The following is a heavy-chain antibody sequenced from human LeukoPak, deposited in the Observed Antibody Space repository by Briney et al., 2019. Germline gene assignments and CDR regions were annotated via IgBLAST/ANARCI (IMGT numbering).Heavy chain of an antibody. J-gene: IGHJ4*02. V-gene: IGHV3-66*01. CDR2: IYSGGST. Sequence: HPGGSLRLSCAASEFSVGSNYMTWVRQAPGKGLEWVSLIYSGGSTYYADSVKGRFTISRDNAKNSLYLQMNSLRAEDTAVYYCARKNGLDYWGQGTLVTVSS. CDR1: EFSVGSNY. CDR3: ARKNGLDY.